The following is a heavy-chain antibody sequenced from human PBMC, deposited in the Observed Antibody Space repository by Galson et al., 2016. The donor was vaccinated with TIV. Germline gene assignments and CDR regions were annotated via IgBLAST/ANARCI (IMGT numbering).Heavy chain of an antibody. V-gene: IGHV2-5*01. CDR3: AQTAMILSGWFDS. J-gene: IGHJ5*01. CDR1: GFSLNTNGVG. CDR2: IYWNDDK. Sequence: PALVKPTQTLTLTCTFSGFSLNTNGVGVGWIRQPPGKALEWLGLIYWNDDKRYSPSLNSRVTITKYTSRNQLILTMTNMDPVDTATYYCAQTAMILSGWFDSWGQGTLVTVSS. D-gene: IGHD5-18*01.